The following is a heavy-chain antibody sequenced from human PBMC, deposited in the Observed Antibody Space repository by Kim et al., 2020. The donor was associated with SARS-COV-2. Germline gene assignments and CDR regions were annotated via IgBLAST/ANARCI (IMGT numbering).Heavy chain of an antibody. V-gene: IGHV1-8*01. D-gene: IGHD6-13*01. CDR2: MNPNSGNT. CDR1: GYTFTSYD. Sequence: ASVKVSCKASGYTFTSYDINWVRQATGQGLEWMGWMNPNSGNTGYAQKFQGRVTMTRNTSISTAYMELSSLRSEDTAVYYCARISAAAGDFDYWGQGTLVTVSS. CDR3: ARISAAAGDFDY. J-gene: IGHJ4*02.